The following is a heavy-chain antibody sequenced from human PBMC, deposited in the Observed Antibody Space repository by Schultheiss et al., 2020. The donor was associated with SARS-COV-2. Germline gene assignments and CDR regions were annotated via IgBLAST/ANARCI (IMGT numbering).Heavy chain of an antibody. V-gene: IGHV4-34*01. D-gene: IGHD6-19*01. Sequence: SETLSLTCAVYGGSFSGYYWSWIRQPPGKGLEWIGEINHSGSTNYNPSLKSRVTISLDTSKNQFSLKLSSVTAADTAVYYCARGPAWLVYYYYGMDVWGQGTTVTVSS. CDR1: GGSFSGYY. J-gene: IGHJ6*02. CDR3: ARGPAWLVYYYYGMDV. CDR2: INHSGST.